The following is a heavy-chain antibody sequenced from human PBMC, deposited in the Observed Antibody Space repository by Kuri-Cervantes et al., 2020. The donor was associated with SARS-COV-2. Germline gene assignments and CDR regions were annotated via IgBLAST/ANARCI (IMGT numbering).Heavy chain of an antibody. CDR1: GFTFSSYS. J-gene: IGHJ6*02. Sequence: GESLKISCAASGFTFSSYSMNWVRQAPGKGLEWVSSISSSSSYIYYADSVKGRFTISRDNAKNSLYLQMNSLRAEDTAVYYCAKDRYYYYGMDVWGQGNMVTVSS. CDR2: ISSSSSYI. V-gene: IGHV3-21*04. CDR3: AKDRYYYYGMDV.